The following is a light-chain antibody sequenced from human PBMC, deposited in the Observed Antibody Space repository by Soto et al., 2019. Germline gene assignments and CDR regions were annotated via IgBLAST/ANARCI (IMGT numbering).Light chain of an antibody. J-gene: IGKJ1*01. CDR3: QQHNTYPPT. Sequence: DIQMTQSPSSLSASVGDRVTITCRASQGISDHLAWFQQKPGKAPKSLIYAASTLQSGVPSKFSGSGSGTDFILTISSLQPEEFATYATQQHNTYPPTFGHGTPVQIK. CDR1: QGISDH. CDR2: AAS. V-gene: IGKV1-16*02.